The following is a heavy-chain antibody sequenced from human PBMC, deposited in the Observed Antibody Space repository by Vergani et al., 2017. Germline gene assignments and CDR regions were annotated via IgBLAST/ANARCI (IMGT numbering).Heavy chain of an antibody. J-gene: IGHJ3*02. Sequence: QLQLQESGPGLVKPSETLSLTCTVSGGSIRSSSYYCGWIRQPPGKGLEWIGSIYYSGSTYYNPSLKSRVTISVDTSKNRFSLKLSSVTAADTAVYYCARDGGYGANAFDIWGQGTMVTVSS. CDR3: ARDGGYGANAFDI. V-gene: IGHV4-39*07. CDR2: IYYSGST. CDR1: GGSIRSSSYY. D-gene: IGHD5-12*01.